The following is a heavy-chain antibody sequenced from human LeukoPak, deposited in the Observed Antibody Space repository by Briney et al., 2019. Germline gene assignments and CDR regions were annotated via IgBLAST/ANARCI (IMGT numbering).Heavy chain of an antibody. D-gene: IGHD4-17*01. CDR3: AGGTTVTTYSYYGMDV. CDR1: GFTFSSYA. Sequence: GGSLRLSCAASGFTFSSYAMSWVRQAPGKGLEWVSAISGSGGSTYYADSVKGRFTISRDNSKNTLYLQMNSLRAEDTAVYYCAGGTTVTTYSYYGMDVWGQGTTVTVSS. CDR2: ISGSGGST. V-gene: IGHV3-23*01. J-gene: IGHJ6*02.